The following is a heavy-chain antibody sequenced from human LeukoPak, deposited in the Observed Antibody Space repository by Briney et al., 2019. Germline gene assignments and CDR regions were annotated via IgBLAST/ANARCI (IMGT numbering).Heavy chain of an antibody. V-gene: IGHV4-59*08. CDR3: TRKAVAGNGYNWFDP. CDR1: GGSISTYY. J-gene: IGHJ5*02. Sequence: PSETLSLTCAVSGGSISTYYWNWIRQPPGKGLEWIGYILYTGSTIYNPSLKSRVTMSVDTSKNRFSLKLTSVTAEDTAVYYCTRKAVAGNGYNWFDPWGQGTLVTVSS. CDR2: ILYTGST. D-gene: IGHD6-19*01.